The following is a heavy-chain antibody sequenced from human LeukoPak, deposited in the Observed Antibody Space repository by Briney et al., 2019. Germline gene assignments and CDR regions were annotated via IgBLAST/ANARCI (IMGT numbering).Heavy chain of an antibody. CDR3: AKCYGSGSYPSPDAFDI. CDR1: GFTFSSYA. J-gene: IGHJ3*02. Sequence: GGSLRLSCAASGFTFSSYAMSWVRQAPGKGLEWVSGISGSGGSTDYADSVKGRFTISRDNSKNSLYLQMNSLRAEDTAVYYCAKCYGSGSYPSPDAFDIWGQGTLVTVSS. D-gene: IGHD3-10*01. V-gene: IGHV3-23*01. CDR2: ISGSGGST.